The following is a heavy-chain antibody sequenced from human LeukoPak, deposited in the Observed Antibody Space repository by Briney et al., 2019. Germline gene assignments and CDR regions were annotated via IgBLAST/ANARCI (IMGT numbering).Heavy chain of an antibody. V-gene: IGHV1-8*03. CDR2: MNPNSGNT. CDR3: ARSGYSSSWYRN. J-gene: IGHJ4*02. D-gene: IGHD6-13*01. CDR1: GYTFTSYD. Sequence: ASVKVSCKASGYTFTSYDINWVRQATGQGLEWMGWMNPNSGNTGYAQKFQGRVTITRNTSISTAYMELSSLRSVDTAGYYCARSGYSSSWYRNWGQGTLVTVSS.